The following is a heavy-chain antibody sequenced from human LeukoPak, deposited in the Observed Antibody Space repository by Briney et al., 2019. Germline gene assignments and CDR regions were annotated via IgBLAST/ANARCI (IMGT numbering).Heavy chain of an antibody. CDR3: ARTEGDRDITSRRELPY. CDR1: GFIFSSYW. D-gene: IGHD1-14*01. J-gene: IGHJ4*02. V-gene: IGHV3-74*01. CDR2: INPDGSST. Sequence: PGGSLRLSCAASGFIFSSYWIHWVRQAPGKGLVWVSRINPDGSSTTYADSVRGRFTISRDNAKNRLYLQMDSLRAEDTAVYYCARTEGDRDITSRRELPYWGQGTLVTVSS.